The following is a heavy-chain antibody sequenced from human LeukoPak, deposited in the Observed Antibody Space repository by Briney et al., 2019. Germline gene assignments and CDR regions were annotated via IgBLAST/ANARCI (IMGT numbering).Heavy chain of an antibody. Sequence: ASVKVSCKVSGYTLTELSMHWVRQAPGKGLEWMGGFDPEDGETIYAQKFQGRVTMTEDTSTDTAYMELSSLRSEDTAVYYCATALNPELRDGYWFDPWGQGTLVTVSS. CDR3: ATALNPELRDGYWFDP. V-gene: IGHV1-24*01. D-gene: IGHD1-7*01. CDR2: FDPEDGET. CDR1: GYTLTELS. J-gene: IGHJ5*02.